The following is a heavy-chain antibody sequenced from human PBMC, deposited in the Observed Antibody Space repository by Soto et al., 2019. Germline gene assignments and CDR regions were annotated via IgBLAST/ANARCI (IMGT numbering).Heavy chain of an antibody. V-gene: IGHV6-1*01. J-gene: IGHJ5*02. CDR1: GDSVSSNSAA. Sequence: PSQTLSLTCAISGDSVSSNSAAWNWIRQSPSRGLEWLGRTYYRSKWYNNYAVSVKSRITINPDTSKNQFSLQLDSVTPEDTAINYCAREAETGTTYNWFDPWGQGTLVTVSS. CDR2: TYYRSKWYN. CDR3: AREAETGTTYNWFDP. D-gene: IGHD1-7*01.